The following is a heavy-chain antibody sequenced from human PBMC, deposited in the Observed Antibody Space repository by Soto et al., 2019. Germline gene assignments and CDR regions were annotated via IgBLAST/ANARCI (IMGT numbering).Heavy chain of an antibody. CDR2: VSSDGSST. D-gene: IGHD5-12*01. CDR3: ARGLPNFSSFDS. CDR1: GFTFSSYW. Sequence: EVQLVESGGGLVQPGESLRLSCAASGFTFSSYWMHWIRQAPGKGLVWVSRVSSDGSSTVYANSGKGRLTISRDNAKNTLYLQMNSLSDEDTAVYYCARGLPNFSSFDSWGQGSLVTVSS. J-gene: IGHJ4*02. V-gene: IGHV3-74*01.